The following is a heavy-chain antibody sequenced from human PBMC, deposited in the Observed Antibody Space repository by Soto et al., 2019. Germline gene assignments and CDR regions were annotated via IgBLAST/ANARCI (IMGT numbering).Heavy chain of an antibody. Sequence: SVKVSCKASGGTFSSYAISWVRQAPGQGLEWMGGIIPIFGTANYAQKFQGRVTITADESTSTAYMELSSLRSEDTAVYYCASEHPMVRGVIGWFDPWGQGTLVTVSS. CDR3: ASEHPMVRGVIGWFDP. J-gene: IGHJ5*02. CDR2: IIPIFGTA. D-gene: IGHD3-10*01. V-gene: IGHV1-69*13. CDR1: GGTFSSYA.